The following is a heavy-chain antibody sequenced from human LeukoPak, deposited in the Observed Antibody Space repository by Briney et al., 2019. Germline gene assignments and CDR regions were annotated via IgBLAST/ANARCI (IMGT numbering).Heavy chain of an antibody. J-gene: IGHJ6*03. Sequence: GGSLRLSCAASGFTFSSYGMHWVRQAPGKGLEWVAFIRYNGSNKYYADSVKGRFTISRDNSKNTLYLQMNSLRAEDTAVYYCAKSTGTTSYYYYMDVWGKGTTVTISS. D-gene: IGHD1-1*01. CDR2: IRYNGSNK. CDR3: AKSTGTTSYYYYMDV. V-gene: IGHV3-30*02. CDR1: GFTFSSYG.